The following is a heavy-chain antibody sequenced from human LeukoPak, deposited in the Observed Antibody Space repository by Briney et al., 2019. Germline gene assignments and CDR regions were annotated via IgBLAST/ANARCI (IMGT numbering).Heavy chain of an antibody. CDR1: GFTFSTYA. V-gene: IGHV3-23*01. D-gene: IGHD5-12*01. J-gene: IGHJ4*02. CDR3: AKDLDIVATITRN. Sequence: GGSLRLSCAAPGFTFSTYAMSWVRQAPGKGLEWVSGVSGSGGSTYYADSVKGRFTISRDNSKNTLYLQMNSLRAEDTAVYYCAKDLDIVATITRNWGQGTLVTVSS. CDR2: VSGSGGST.